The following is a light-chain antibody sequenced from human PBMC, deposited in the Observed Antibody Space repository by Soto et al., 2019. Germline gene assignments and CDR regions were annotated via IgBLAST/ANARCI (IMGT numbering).Light chain of an antibody. Sequence: EIVLTQSPGTLSLSPGERATLSCRSSQSVGSSYLAWYQPKLGQAPRLLIYGASNRATGIPDRFSGSGSGTDFTLTISRLEPEDFAVYYCQQYVTSPQTFGQGTKVES. CDR1: QSVGSSY. CDR2: GAS. V-gene: IGKV3-20*01. J-gene: IGKJ1*01. CDR3: QQYVTSPQT.